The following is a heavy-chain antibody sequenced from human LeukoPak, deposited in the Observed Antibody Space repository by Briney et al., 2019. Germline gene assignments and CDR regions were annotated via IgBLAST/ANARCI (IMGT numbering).Heavy chain of an antibody. CDR2: ISSSGSGGNT. CDR1: GVTLSSYA. CDR3: AKERAYSYGPIDS. J-gene: IGHJ4*02. D-gene: IGHD5-18*01. Sequence: GGSLRLSCAASGVTLSSYAMSWARQAPGKGLEWVSGISSSGSGGNTYYADSVKGRFTISRDSSKNTLFLHMNTLRAEDTAVYYCAKERAYSYGPIDSWGQGTLVTVSS. V-gene: IGHV3-23*01.